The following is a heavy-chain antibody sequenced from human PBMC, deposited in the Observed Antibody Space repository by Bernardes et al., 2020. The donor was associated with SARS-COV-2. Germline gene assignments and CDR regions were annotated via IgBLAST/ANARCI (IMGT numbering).Heavy chain of an antibody. Sequence: SVKVSCKASGGTFSSYAISWVRQAPGQGLEWMGGIIPIFGTANYAQKFQGRVTITADKSTSTAYMELSSLRSEDTAVYYCARTIPWIQPMSVRALALGMDVWGQGTTVTVSS. J-gene: IGHJ6*02. V-gene: IGHV1-69*06. D-gene: IGHD5-18*01. CDR3: ARTIPWIQPMSVRALALGMDV. CDR1: GGTFSSYA. CDR2: IIPIFGTA.